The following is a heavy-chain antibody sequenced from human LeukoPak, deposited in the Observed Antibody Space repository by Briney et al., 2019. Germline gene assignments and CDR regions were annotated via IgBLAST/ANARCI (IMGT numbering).Heavy chain of an antibody. D-gene: IGHD6-6*01. CDR1: GFTFNNYA. CDR2: ISDRSRNT. V-gene: IGHV3-21*04. J-gene: IGHJ3*01. Sequence: GGSLRLSCAASGFTFNNYAMNWVRQAPGKGLEWVSAISDRSRNTYSADYVKGRFTISRDNAKNSLYLQINSLRAEDTAVYYCARSSYSSSSSVWGQGTMVTVSS. CDR3: ARSSYSSSSSV.